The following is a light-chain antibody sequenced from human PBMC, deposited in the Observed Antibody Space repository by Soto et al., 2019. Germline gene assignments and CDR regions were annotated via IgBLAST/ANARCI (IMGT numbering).Light chain of an antibody. CDR2: GAS. J-gene: IGKJ3*01. CDR1: QSVSSTS. V-gene: IGKV3-20*01. CDR3: QHYGSSPFT. Sequence: EIVLTQSPGTLSLSPGERATLPCRASQSVSSTSLAWYQQKPGQAPRLLTYGASTRATGIPDRFSGSGSGTDFTLTISRLEPEDFAVYYCQHYGSSPFTFGPGTKVDLK.